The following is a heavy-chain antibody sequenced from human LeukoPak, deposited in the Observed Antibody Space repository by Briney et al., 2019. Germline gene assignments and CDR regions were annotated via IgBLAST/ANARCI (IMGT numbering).Heavy chain of an antibody. CDR3: ARGGCCSGGSRHGRDGMDV. CDR1: GGSISSYY. V-gene: IGHV4-4*07. CDR2: IYTSGST. J-gene: IGHJ6*02. Sequence: SETLSLTCTVSGGSISSYYWSWIRQPAGKGLEWIGRIYTSGSTNYNPSLKSRVTMSVDTSKNQFSLKLSSVTAADTAVYYCARGGCCSGGSRHGRDGMDVWGQGTTVTVSS. D-gene: IGHD2-15*01.